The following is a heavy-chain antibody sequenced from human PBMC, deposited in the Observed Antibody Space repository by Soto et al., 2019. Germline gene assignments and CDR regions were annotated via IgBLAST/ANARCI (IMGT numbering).Heavy chain of an antibody. V-gene: IGHV3-7*01. CDR1: GFTFSSYW. D-gene: IGHD3-3*01. CDR2: IKQDGSEK. Sequence: EVQLVESGGGLVQPGGSLRLSCAASGFTFSSYWMSWVRQAPGKGLEWVANIKQDGSEKYYVDSVKGRFTISRDNDKNSLYLQMNSLRAEDTAVYYCARSNNYDVWSGYYPGWFDPWGQGTLVTVSS. J-gene: IGHJ5*02. CDR3: ARSNNYDVWSGYYPGWFDP.